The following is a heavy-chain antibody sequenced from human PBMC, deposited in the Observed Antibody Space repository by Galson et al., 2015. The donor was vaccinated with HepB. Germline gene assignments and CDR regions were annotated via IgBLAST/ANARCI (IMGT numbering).Heavy chain of an antibody. J-gene: IGHJ4*02. CDR3: TREGGERVFDY. D-gene: IGHD1-1*01. CDR1: GFTFSNYA. V-gene: IGHV3-30-3*01. Sequence: SLRLSCAASGFTFSNYAIHWVRQAPGKGLEWVTIISYNGNNKYYADSVKGRFTISRDNSKNILYLQMNSLRPGDTAMYYCTREGGERVFDYWGQGTLVTVSS. CDR2: ISYNGNNK.